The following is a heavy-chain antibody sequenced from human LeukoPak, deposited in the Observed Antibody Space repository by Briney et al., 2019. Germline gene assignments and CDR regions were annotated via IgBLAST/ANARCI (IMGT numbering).Heavy chain of an antibody. D-gene: IGHD3-9*01. V-gene: IGHV6-1*01. CDR1: GDSLSTNSAA. J-gene: IGHJ4*02. CDR3: ASRPPLFGWLLGVALRSSITETFDY. CDR2: AYYRSKWFN. Sequence: SQTLSLTCAVSGDSLSTNSAACNWIRQSPSRGLEWLGRAYYRSKWFNEGAVSMRSRITINPDTPKNQFSLQLNSVTPEDTAVYSCASRPPLFGWLLGVALRSSITETFDYWGQGTLVTVSS.